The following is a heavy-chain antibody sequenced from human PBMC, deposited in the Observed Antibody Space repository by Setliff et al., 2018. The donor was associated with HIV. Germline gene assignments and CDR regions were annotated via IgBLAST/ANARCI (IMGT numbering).Heavy chain of an antibody. V-gene: IGHV4-4*09. D-gene: IGHD6-19*01. CDR1: GGSISSYY. Sequence: PSETLSLNCTVSGGSISSYYWSWIRQPPGKGLEWIGYIYTSGSVNYNPSLNSRVTISVDTSKNQFSLKVNSVTAADTAVYYCARSPRIGVAGEFEYWGQGTLVTVSS. J-gene: IGHJ4*02. CDR3: ARSPRIGVAGEFEY. CDR2: IYTSGSV.